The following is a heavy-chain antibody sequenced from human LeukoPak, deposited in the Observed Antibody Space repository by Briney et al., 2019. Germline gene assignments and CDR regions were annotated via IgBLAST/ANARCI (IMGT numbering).Heavy chain of an antibody. Sequence: GGSLRLSCAASGFTFSSYWMSWVRQAPGKGLEWVANIKEDGSEKYYVDSVKGRFTISRANAKNSLYLQMNSLRAEDTAVYYCARDGATVTKSPYIDYWGQGTLVTVSS. V-gene: IGHV3-7*01. CDR1: GFTFSSYW. CDR3: ARDGATVTKSPYIDY. D-gene: IGHD4-17*01. CDR2: IKEDGSEK. J-gene: IGHJ4*02.